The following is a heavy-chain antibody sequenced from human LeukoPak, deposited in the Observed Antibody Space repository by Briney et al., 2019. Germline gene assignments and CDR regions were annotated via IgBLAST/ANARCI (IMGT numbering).Heavy chain of an antibody. CDR1: GGSISSSSYN. CDR3: ARGPARYYDFWSGYSYYMDV. D-gene: IGHD3-3*01. Sequence: PSETLSLTCTVSGGSISSSSYNWGWIRQPPGKGLEWIGSIYYSGSTYYNPSLKSRVTISVDTSKNQFSLKLSSVTAADTAVYYCARGPARYYDFWSGYSYYMDVWGKGTTVTVSS. CDR2: IYYSGST. J-gene: IGHJ6*03. V-gene: IGHV4-39*01.